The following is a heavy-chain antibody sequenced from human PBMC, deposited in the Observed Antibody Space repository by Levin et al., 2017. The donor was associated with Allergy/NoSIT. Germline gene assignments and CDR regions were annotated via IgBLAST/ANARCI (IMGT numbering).Heavy chain of an antibody. Sequence: RASVKVSCAASGFTFSSYTMHWVRQAPGKGLVWVARINSDGSTISYADSVKGRFTISRDNAKNTLFLQLNSLRAEDTAVYYCARFTSGYLLSYFDYWGQGNLVTVSS. CDR3: ARFTSGYLLSYFDY. CDR1: GFTFSSYT. CDR2: INSDGSTI. D-gene: IGHD3-22*01. V-gene: IGHV3-74*01. J-gene: IGHJ4*02.